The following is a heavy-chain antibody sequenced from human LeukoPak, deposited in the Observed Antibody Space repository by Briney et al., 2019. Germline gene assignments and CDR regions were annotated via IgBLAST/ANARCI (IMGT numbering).Heavy chain of an antibody. CDR1: GDSIRTSF. V-gene: IGHV4-59*08. J-gene: IGHJ5*02. CDR3: VRHFHGSGYVVDL. D-gene: IGHD6-13*01. Sequence: SETLSLTCTVSGDSIRTSFWSWIRQPPGKGLEWIAYVHYSESANYNPSLKSRVTISLDTPKNQFSLKLTSVTAADTAVYFCVRHFHGSGYVVDLWGQGTLVTVSS. CDR2: VHYSESA.